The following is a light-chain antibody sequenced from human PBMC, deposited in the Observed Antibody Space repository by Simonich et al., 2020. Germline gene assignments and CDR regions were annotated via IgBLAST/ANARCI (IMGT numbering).Light chain of an antibody. Sequence: QSALTQPAPVSGAPGQPITISCTGTSSDVGGYNYVSWYQQNPGKAPKLMIYDVSKRPSGVSNRFSGSKSGNTASLTISGLQAEDEADYYCSSYTSSSTLVFGGGTKLTVL. CDR2: DVS. V-gene: IGLV2-14*01. CDR3: SSYTSSSTLV. CDR1: SSDVGGYNY. J-gene: IGLJ2*01.